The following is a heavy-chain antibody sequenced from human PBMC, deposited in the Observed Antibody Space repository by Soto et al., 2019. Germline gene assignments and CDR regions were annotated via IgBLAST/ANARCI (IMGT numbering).Heavy chain of an antibody. CDR1: GGSVSSGSYY. CDR3: ARRGTSSWLRPLETAV. Sequence: QVQLQESGPGLVKPSETLSLTCTVSGGSVSSGSYYWSWIRQPPGKGLEWIGYIYYSGSTNYNPALKTRVTLTVGTSKTRFPLKLSSVTAADTAVYYWARRGTSSWLRPLETAVWGQGTTVTVSS. CDR2: IYYSGST. D-gene: IGHD6-13*01. V-gene: IGHV4-61*01. J-gene: IGHJ6*02.